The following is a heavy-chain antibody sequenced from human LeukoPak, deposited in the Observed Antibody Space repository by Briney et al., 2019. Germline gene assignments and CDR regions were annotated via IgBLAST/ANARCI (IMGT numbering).Heavy chain of an antibody. D-gene: IGHD3-10*01. V-gene: IGHV1-46*01. CDR3: ARDRALRGSIDY. Sequence: ASVKVSCKASGYTFTSYYMHWVRQAPGQGLEWMGIINPSGGSTSYAQKFQGRVTMTRDTSTSTVYMELSSLRSEDTAVYYCARDRALRGSIDYWGQGTLVTASS. CDR2: INPSGGST. J-gene: IGHJ4*02. CDR1: GYTFTSYY.